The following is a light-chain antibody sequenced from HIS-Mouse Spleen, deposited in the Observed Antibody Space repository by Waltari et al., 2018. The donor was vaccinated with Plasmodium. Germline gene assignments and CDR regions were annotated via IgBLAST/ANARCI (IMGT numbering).Light chain of an antibody. Sequence: QSALTQPASVSGSPGQSITISCTGTSSDVGSYNLVSCYQQHPGKAPKLMIYEGSKRPSGVSNRFSGSKSGNTASLTISGLRAEDEADYYCCSYAGSSTYVFGTGTKVTVL. CDR2: EGS. V-gene: IGLV2-23*01. CDR1: SSDVGSYNL. J-gene: IGLJ1*01. CDR3: CSYAGSSTYV.